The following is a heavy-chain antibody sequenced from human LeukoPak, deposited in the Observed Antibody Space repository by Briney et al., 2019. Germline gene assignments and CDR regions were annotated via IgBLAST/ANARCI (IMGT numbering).Heavy chain of an antibody. Sequence: SQTLSLTCAISGDSVSSDNAAWNWIRQSPSRGLEWLGRTYYRSKWYNDYAVSVKSRITINPDTSKNQFSLQLNSVTPEDTAVYYCARGSDYDFWSGYYRGNWFDPWGQGTLVTVSS. CDR3: ARGSDYDFWSGYYRGNWFDP. J-gene: IGHJ5*02. CDR1: GDSVSSDNAA. V-gene: IGHV6-1*01. D-gene: IGHD3-3*01. CDR2: TYYRSKWYN.